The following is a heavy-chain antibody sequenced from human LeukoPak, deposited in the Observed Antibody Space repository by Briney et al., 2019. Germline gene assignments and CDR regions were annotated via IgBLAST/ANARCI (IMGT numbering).Heavy chain of an antibody. CDR2: MNPNSGNT. CDR3: ARISRAGSGWYELDY. CDR1: GYTFTSYD. Sequence: ASVTVSCTASGYTFTSYDINWVRQATGQGLEWMGWMNPNSGNTGYAQKFQGRVTMTRNTSISTAYMELSSLKSEDTAVYYCARISRAGSGWYELDYWGQGTLVTVSS. V-gene: IGHV1-8*01. J-gene: IGHJ4*02. D-gene: IGHD6-19*01.